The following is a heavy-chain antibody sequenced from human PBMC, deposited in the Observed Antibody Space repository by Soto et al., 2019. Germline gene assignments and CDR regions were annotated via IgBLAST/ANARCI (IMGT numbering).Heavy chain of an antibody. Sequence: QVELVESGGGVVQPGRSLRLSCAASGFTFSSYGMHWVRQAPGKGLEWVAVISYDGSNKYYADSVKGRFTISRDNSKHTLYLQMNSLRAEDTAVYYCAKDGRGWEPTYFAYWGQGTLVTVSS. CDR3: AKDGRGWEPTYFAY. D-gene: IGHD1-26*01. CDR2: ISYDGSNK. CDR1: GFTFSSYG. V-gene: IGHV3-30*18. J-gene: IGHJ4*02.